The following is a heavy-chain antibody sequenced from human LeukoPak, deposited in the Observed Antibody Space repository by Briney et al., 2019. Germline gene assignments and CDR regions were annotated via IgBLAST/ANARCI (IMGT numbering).Heavy chain of an antibody. CDR2: ITAYNGNR. V-gene: IGHV1-18*01. CDR3: ARDNDKVVDH. Sequence: ASVTVSCTTSGYTFSNYGISWVRQAPGRGLEWMGWITAYNGNRLYAQRFQGRITLTTDTSTSTSYMELRSLEYDDTAIYYCARDNDKVVDHWGQGTLVTVSS. J-gene: IGHJ4*01. CDR1: GYTFSNYG. D-gene: IGHD1-1*01.